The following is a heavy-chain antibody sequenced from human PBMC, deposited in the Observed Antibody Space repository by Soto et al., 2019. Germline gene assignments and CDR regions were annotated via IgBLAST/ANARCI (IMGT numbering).Heavy chain of an antibody. CDR1: GFTFSNHA. CDR2: ISYDGGTQ. V-gene: IGHV3-30*15. Sequence: QVQLVESGGGVIQPGRSLGLSCAASGFTFSNHAMHWVRQAPGKGLEWVALISYDGGTQLYADSVKGRFTISRDNSKNTLHLQLSSLRSEDTALYYCAAEVGPKIFDCWGQGTLVTVSS. D-gene: IGHD1-26*01. CDR3: AAEVGPKIFDC. J-gene: IGHJ4*02.